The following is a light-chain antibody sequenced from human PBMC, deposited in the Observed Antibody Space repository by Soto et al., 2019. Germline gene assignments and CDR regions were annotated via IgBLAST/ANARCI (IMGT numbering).Light chain of an antibody. CDR3: QQYKRWPPWT. J-gene: IGKJ1*01. Sequence: EIVVPETPAALAVSPGVRENISCRASQSITTNLAWYQQKPGQAPRLLIYGASTRATGISDRFSGSGSGTEFTLTISFFLSEDFAVYYCQQYKRWPPWTFGQGT. CDR2: GAS. CDR1: QSITTN. V-gene: IGKV3-15*01.